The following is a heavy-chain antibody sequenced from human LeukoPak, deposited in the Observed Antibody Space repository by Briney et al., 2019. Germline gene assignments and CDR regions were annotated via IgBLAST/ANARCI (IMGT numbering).Heavy chain of an antibody. CDR1: GGSISSYY. D-gene: IGHD6-19*01. Sequence: SETLSLTCTVSGGSISSYYWSWIRQPPGKALEWIGYIYSSGSTNYNPSLESRVTISVDTSKNQFSLKLSSVTAADTAVYYCARRGYSTGWYYFDYWGQGTLVTVSS. V-gene: IGHV4-59*08. CDR3: ARRGYSTGWYYFDY. J-gene: IGHJ4*02. CDR2: IYSSGST.